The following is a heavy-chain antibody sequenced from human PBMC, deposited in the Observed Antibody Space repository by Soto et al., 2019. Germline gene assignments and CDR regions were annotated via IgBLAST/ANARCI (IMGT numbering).Heavy chain of an antibody. J-gene: IGHJ4*02. V-gene: IGHV3-23*01. D-gene: IGHD5-12*01. CDR1: GFSFASFA. Sequence: GGSLRLSCAASGFSFASFALTWVRQAPGQGLEWVATIVGSDAKTHYADPVKGRFSISRDTSRNTVYLQMNNLRADDTAIYYCAKWTYLDFWGQGTRVTVSS. CDR3: AKWTYLDF. CDR2: IVGSDAKT.